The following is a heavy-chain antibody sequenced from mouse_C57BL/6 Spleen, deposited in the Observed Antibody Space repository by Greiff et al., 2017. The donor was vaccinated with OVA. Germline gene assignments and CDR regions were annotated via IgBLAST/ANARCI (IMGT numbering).Heavy chain of an antibody. CDR1: GYTFTSYW. J-gene: IGHJ3*01. CDR2: IDPSDSYT. CDR3: GRGRFAY. Sequence: VQLQQPGAELVKPGASVKLSCKASGYTFTSYWMQWVKQRPGQGLEWIGEIDPSDSYTNYNQKFKGKATLTVDTSSSTAYMQLSSLTSEDSAVYYCGRGRFAYWGQGTLVTVSA. V-gene: IGHV1-50*01.